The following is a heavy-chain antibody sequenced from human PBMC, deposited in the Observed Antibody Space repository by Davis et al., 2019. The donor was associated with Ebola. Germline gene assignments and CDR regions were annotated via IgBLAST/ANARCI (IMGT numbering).Heavy chain of an antibody. V-gene: IGHV3-23*01. D-gene: IGHD1-26*01. CDR2: ISGSGGST. CDR3: AKDHGGSLTDDAFDI. J-gene: IGHJ3*02. Sequence: GESLKISCAASGFTFSSYAMSWVRQAPGKGLEWVSAISGSGGSTYYADSVKGRFTISRDNSKNTLYLQMNSLRAEDAAVYYCAKDHGGSLTDDAFDIWGQGTMVTVSS. CDR1: GFTFSSYA.